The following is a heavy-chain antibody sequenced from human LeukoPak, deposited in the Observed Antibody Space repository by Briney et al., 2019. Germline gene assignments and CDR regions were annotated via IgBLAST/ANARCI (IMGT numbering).Heavy chain of an antibody. V-gene: IGHV4-39*07. CDR1: GGSFSSSDYY. CDR3: ARVSPAFDI. Sequence: SETLSLTCTVSGGSFSSSDYYWGWIRQPPGKGLEWIGEINHSGSTNYNPSLKSRVTISVDTSKNQFSLKLSSVTAADTAVHYCARVSPAFDIWGQGTMVTVSS. CDR2: INHSGST. J-gene: IGHJ3*02.